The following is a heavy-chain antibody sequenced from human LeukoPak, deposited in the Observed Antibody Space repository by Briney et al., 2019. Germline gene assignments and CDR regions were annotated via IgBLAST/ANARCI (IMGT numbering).Heavy chain of an antibody. Sequence: GGSLRLSCAGSGFTFTTFSMTWVRQAPGKGLEWVSAISGSSNYIYYADSVKGRFTISRDNTKNSLYLQMNSLRAEDTAVYYCARNDANYHKFDYWGQGTLVTVSS. J-gene: IGHJ4*02. CDR1: GFTFTTFS. CDR2: ISGSSNYI. D-gene: IGHD1-7*01. CDR3: ARNDANYHKFDY. V-gene: IGHV3-21*01.